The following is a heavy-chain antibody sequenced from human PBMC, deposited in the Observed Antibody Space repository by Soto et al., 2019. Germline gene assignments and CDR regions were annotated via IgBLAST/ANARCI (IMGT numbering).Heavy chain of an antibody. CDR2: ISSSSSYI. CDR1: GGPISSYY. CDR3: ARDPRYSYGYRDY. D-gene: IGHD5-18*01. Sequence: ETLSLTCTVSGGPISSYYWSWIRQPAGKGLEWVSSISSSSSYIYYADSVKGRFTISRDNAKNSLYLQMNSLRAEDTAVYYCARDPRYSYGYRDYWGQGTLVTVSS. J-gene: IGHJ4*02. V-gene: IGHV3-21*01.